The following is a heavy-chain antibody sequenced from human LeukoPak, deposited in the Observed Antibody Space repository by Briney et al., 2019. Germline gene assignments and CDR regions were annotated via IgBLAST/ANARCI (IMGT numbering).Heavy chain of an antibody. CDR3: ASIPYYYDSSGYYAFDY. Sequence: GGSLRLSCAASGFTFSSNYMSWVRQAPGKGLGWVSVIYSGGRTYYADSVKGRFTISRDNSKNTLYLQMNSLRAEDTAVYYCASIPYYYDSSGYYAFDYWGQGTLVTVSS. J-gene: IGHJ4*02. CDR1: GFTFSSNY. V-gene: IGHV3-53*01. D-gene: IGHD3-22*01. CDR2: IYSGGRT.